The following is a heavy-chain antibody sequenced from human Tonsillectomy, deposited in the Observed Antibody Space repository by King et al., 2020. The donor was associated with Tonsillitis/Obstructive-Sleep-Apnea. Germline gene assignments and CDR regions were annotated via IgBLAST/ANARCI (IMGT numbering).Heavy chain of an antibody. Sequence: VQLVESGGGLVKPGGSLRLSCAASGFTFSNAWMSWVRQAPGKGLEWVGRIKSKIDGGTTDYAAPVKGRFTISRDDSKNTLYLQMNSLKTEDTAVYYCTREDLFYYXXVXGKGTTVTVSS. V-gene: IGHV3-15*01. CDR3: TREDLFYYXXV. CDR1: GFTFSNAW. J-gene: IGHJ6*03. CDR2: IKSKIDGGTT.